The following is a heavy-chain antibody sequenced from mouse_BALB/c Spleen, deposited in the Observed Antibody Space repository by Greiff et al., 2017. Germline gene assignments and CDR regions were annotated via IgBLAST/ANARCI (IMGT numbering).Heavy chain of an antibody. CDR1: GFTFSSYT. Sequence: DVHLVESGGGLVKPGGSLKLSCAASGFTFSSYTMSWVRQTPEKRLEWVATISSGGSYTYYPDSVKGRFTISRDNAKNTLYLQMSSLKSEDTAMYYCTRDPSYGYFDYWGQGTTLTVSS. CDR2: ISSGGSYT. J-gene: IGHJ2*01. D-gene: IGHD2-10*01. CDR3: TRDPSYGYFDY. V-gene: IGHV5-6-4*01.